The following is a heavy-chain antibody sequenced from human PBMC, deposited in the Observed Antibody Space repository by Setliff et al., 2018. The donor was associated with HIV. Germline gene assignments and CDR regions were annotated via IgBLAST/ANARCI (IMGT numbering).Heavy chain of an antibody. CDR2: ISWNSGII. CDR3: ARDSDVAVGHDYMDV. V-gene: IGHV3-9*01. CDR1: GVTLADYA. J-gene: IGHJ6*03. Sequence: GGSLRLSCAASGVTLADYAMHWVRQGPGKGLEWVSAISWNSGIIAYAGAVEGRFTVSRDDAENSLFLLMSSLRTEDTALYYCARDSDVAVGHDYMDVWGKGTTVTDSS. D-gene: IGHD6-19*01.